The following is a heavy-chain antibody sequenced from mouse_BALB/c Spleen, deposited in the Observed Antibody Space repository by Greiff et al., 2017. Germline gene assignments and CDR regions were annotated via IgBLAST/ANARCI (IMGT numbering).Heavy chain of an antibody. J-gene: IGHJ4*01. CDR1: GFNIKDYY. Sequence: EVKLMESGAELVRSGASVKLSCTASGFNIKDYYMHWVKQRPEQGLEWIGWIDPENGDTEYAPKFQGKATMTADTSSNTAYLQLSSLTSEDTAVYYCNARYDYNYAMDYWGQGTSVTVSS. D-gene: IGHD2-4*01. CDR2: IDPENGDT. V-gene: IGHV14-4*02. CDR3: NARYDYNYAMDY.